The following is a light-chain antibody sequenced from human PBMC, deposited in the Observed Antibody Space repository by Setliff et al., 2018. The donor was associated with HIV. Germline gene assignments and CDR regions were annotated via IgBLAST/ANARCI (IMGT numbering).Light chain of an antibody. CDR2: STY. CDR1: SSNVGDNA. CDR3: ASWDDSLNGYV. V-gene: IGLV1-44*01. Sequence: QSVLTQPPSASGAPGQRVTISCSGSSSNVGDNAVSWYQQLPGTAPKLLIYSTYLRPSGVPARFSGSKSGTSASLAISGLQSEDEADYYCASWDDSLNGYVFGTGTKVT. J-gene: IGLJ1*01.